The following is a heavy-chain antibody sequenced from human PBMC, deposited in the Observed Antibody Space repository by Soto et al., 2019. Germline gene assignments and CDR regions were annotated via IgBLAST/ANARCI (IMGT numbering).Heavy chain of an antibody. J-gene: IGHJ3*02. CDR2: ISSSSSYI. Sequence: PGGSLRLSCAASGFTFSSYSMNWVRQAPGKGLEWVSSISSSSSYIYYADSVKGRFTISRDNAKNSLYLQMNSLRAEDTAVYYCARRGTFAWEHDDAFDIWGQETMVTVTS. D-gene: IGHD1-26*01. CDR3: ARRGTFAWEHDDAFDI. CDR1: GFTFSSYS. V-gene: IGHV3-21*01.